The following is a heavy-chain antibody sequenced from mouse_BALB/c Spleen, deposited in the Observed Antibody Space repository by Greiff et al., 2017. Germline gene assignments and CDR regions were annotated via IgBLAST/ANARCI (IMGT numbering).Heavy chain of an antibody. Sequence: VQGVESGPGLVAPSQSLSITCTVSGFSLTGYGVNWVRQPPGKGLEWLGMIWGDGSTDYNSALKSRLSISKDNSKSQVFLKMNSLQTDDTARYYCARDQNYGYVGFAYWGQGTLVTVSA. CDR3: ARDQNYGYVGFAY. D-gene: IGHD1-2*01. V-gene: IGHV2-6-7*01. J-gene: IGHJ3*01. CDR2: IWGDGST. CDR1: GFSLTGYG.